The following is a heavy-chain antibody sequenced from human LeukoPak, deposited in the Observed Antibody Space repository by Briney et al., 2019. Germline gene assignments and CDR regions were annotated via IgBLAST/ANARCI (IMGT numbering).Heavy chain of an antibody. CDR2: IYYSGST. V-gene: IGHV4-39*07. Sequence: SETLSLTCTVSGGSISSSSYYWGWIRQPPGKGLEWIGSIYYSGSTYYNPSLKSRVTISVDTSKNQFSLKLSSVTAADTAVYYCARWDPYDILTGYFDYWGQGTLVTVSS. D-gene: IGHD3-9*01. CDR1: GGSISSSSYY. J-gene: IGHJ4*02. CDR3: ARWDPYDILTGYFDY.